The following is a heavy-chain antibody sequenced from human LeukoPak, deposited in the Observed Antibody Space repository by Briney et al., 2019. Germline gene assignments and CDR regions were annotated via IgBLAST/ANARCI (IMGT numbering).Heavy chain of an antibody. CDR2: ISSSSSTI. D-gene: IGHD5-18*01. V-gene: IGHV3-11*01. J-gene: IGHJ4*02. Sequence: GGSLRLTRAASGFTPSDYYMSCIGQAAGKGLEWVSYISSSSSTIYYADSVKGRFTISRDNAKNSLYLQMNSLRAEDTAVYYCAREGGIQLWLAYWGQGTLVTVSS. CDR3: AREGGIQLWLAY. CDR1: GFTPSDYY.